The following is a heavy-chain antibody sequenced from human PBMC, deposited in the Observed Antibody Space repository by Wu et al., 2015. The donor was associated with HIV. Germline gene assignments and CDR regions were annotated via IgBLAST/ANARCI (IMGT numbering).Heavy chain of an antibody. V-gene: IGHV1-69*12. D-gene: IGHD7-27*01. CDR2: IIPIFGTA. CDR1: GDTFSSYA. Sequence: QVQLVQSGAEVKKPGSSVKVSCKASGDTFSSYAISWVRQAPGQGLEWMGGIIPIFGTANYAQKFQGRVTITADESTSTAYMELSSLRSEDTAVYYCARDPGLDPKVLGISTAEPYYYYMDVWGKGTTVTVSS. J-gene: IGHJ6*03. CDR3: ARDPGLDPKVLGISTAEPYYYYMDV.